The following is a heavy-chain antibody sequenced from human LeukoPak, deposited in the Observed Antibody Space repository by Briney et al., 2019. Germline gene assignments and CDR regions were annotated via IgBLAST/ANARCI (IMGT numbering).Heavy chain of an antibody. J-gene: IGHJ3*02. CDR1: GGSISSYY. D-gene: IGHD5-18*01. V-gene: IGHV4-4*07. CDR2: IYTSGST. Sequence: SETPSLTCTVSGGSISSYYWSWIRQPAGKGLEWIGRIYTSGSTNYNPSLKSRVTMSVDTSKNQFSLKLSSVTAADTAVYYCARDGWIRLWLGAFDIWGQGTMVTVSS. CDR3: ARDGWIRLWLGAFDI.